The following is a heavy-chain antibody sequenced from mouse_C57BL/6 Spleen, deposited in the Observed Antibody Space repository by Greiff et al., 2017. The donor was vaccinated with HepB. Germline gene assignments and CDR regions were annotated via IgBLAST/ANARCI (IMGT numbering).Heavy chain of an antibody. CDR3: ARDPGSSYWYFDV. J-gene: IGHJ1*03. CDR1: GFTFSDYY. V-gene: IGHV5-16*01. Sequence: DVQLVESEGGLVQPGRSMKLSCTASGFTFSDYYMAWVRQVPEKGLEWVANINYDGSSTYYLDSLKSRFIISRDNAKNILYLQMSSLKSEDTATYYCARDPGSSYWYFDVWGTGTTVTVSS. D-gene: IGHD1-1*01. CDR2: INYDGSST.